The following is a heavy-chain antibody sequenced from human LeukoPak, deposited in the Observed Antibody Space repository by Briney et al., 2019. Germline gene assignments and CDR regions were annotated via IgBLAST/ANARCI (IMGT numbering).Heavy chain of an antibody. J-gene: IGHJ4*02. V-gene: IGHV4-34*01. CDR3: ARRGVVITTWVDY. Sequence: SETLSLTCTVSGGSISSYYWSWIRQPPGKGLEWIGEINHSGSTNYNPSLKSRVTISVDTSKNQFSLKLSSVTAADTAVYYCARRGVVITTWVDYWGQGTLVTVSS. CDR2: INHSGST. CDR1: GGSISSYY. D-gene: IGHD3-22*01.